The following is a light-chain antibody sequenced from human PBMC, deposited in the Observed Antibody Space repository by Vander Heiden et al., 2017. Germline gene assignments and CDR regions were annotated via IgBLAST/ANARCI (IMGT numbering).Light chain of an antibody. Sequence: ETVMTQSPVTLSVSPGERATLSCRASQSVSSNLAWYQQTPGQAPRLLIYGANTRAAGVPPRFSGSGYGKQFTLTISSRQSEDYAVYYCQQYNNWPPWTFGQGTKVEIK. V-gene: IGKV3-15*01. J-gene: IGKJ1*01. CDR3: QQYNNWPPWT. CDR1: QSVSSN. CDR2: GAN.